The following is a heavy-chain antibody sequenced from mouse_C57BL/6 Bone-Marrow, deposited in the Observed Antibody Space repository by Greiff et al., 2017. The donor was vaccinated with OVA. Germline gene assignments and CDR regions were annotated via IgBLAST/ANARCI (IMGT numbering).Heavy chain of an antibody. CDR3: ARERQLRVDY. V-gene: IGHV3-6*01. J-gene: IGHJ2*01. D-gene: IGHD3-2*02. CDR2: ISYDGSN. Sequence: VQLKESGPGLVKPSQSLSLTCSVTGYSITSGYYWNWIRQFPGNKLEWMGYISYDGSNNYNPSLKNRISITRDTSKNQFFLKLNSVTTEDTATYYCARERQLRVDYWGQGTTLTVSS. CDR1: GYSITSGYY.